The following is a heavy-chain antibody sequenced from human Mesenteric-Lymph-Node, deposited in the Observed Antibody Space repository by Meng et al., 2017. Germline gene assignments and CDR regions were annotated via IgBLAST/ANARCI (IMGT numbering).Heavy chain of an antibody. V-gene: IGHV4-61*01. CDR3: ARLDQALDY. Sequence: QVHLQESGPGLVRPSETLSLTCSVSGGSVSSGSYYWSWIRQPPGKGLEWIGYIYYSGATNYNPSLKSRVTISADTSKNQFSLNLKSMTAADTVVYYCARLDQALDYWGQGTLVTVSS. CDR1: GGSVSSGSYY. CDR2: IYYSGAT. J-gene: IGHJ4*02. D-gene: IGHD3-9*01.